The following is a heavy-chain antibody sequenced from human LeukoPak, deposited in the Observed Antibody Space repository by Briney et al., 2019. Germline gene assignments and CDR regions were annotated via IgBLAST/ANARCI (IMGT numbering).Heavy chain of an antibody. J-gene: IGHJ4*02. D-gene: IGHD3-22*01. Sequence: GESLKISCKGSGYSFTSYWIGWVRQMPGKGLEWMGIIYPGDSDTRYSPSFQGQVTISADKSISTAYLQWSSLKASDTAMYYCARPKKVYDSSGYYYCFDYWGQGTLVTVSS. CDR3: ARPKKVYDSSGYYYCFDY. CDR2: IYPGDSDT. CDR1: GYSFTSYW. V-gene: IGHV5-51*01.